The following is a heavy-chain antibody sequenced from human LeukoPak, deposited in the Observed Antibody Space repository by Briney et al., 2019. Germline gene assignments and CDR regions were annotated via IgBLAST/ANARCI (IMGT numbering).Heavy chain of an antibody. D-gene: IGHD2-2*01. Sequence: ASVEVSCKASGYTFSNYGISWVRQAPGQGLEWMGWISAYNGNTNYAQRLQGRVTMTTDTSTSTDYMELRSLRSDDTAVYYCARVMAYCTRTRCHDYWGQGTLVTVSS. V-gene: IGHV1-18*01. CDR2: ISAYNGNT. CDR3: ARVMAYCTRTRCHDY. J-gene: IGHJ4*02. CDR1: GYTFSNYG.